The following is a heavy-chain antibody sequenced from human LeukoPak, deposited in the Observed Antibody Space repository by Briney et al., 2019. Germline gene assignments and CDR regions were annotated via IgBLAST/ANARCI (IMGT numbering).Heavy chain of an antibody. CDR2: IYYSGST. CDR3: TSPYFDY. CDR1: GASINSSSYY. J-gene: IGHJ4*02. V-gene: IGHV4-39*01. Sequence: SETLSLTCTVSGASINSSSYYWGWIRQPPGKGLEWIGSIYYSGSTYYNPSLKSRVTISMDPSKNQFSLKLRSVTAADTAVYYCTSPYFDYWGQGTLVTVSS.